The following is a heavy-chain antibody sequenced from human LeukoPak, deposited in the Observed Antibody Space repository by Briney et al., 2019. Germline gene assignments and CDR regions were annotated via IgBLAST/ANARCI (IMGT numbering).Heavy chain of an antibody. V-gene: IGHV3-30*04. CDR2: ISYDGSNK. D-gene: IGHD1-26*01. CDR1: GFTFSSYA. Sequence: PGGSLRLSCAASGFTFSSYAMHWVRQAPGKGLEWVAVISYDGSNKYYADSVKGRFTISRDNSKNTLYVQMNSLRAEDTAVYYCAKDQGGANDYWGQGTLVTVSS. J-gene: IGHJ4*02. CDR3: AKDQGGANDY.